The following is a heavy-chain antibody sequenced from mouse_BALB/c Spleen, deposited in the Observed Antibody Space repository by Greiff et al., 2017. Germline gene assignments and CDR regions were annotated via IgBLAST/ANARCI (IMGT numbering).Heavy chain of an antibody. CDR1: GFTFSSYA. CDR2: ISSGGST. Sequence: DVKLVESGGGLVKPGGSLKLSCAASGFTFSSYAMSWVRQTPEKRLEWVASISSGGSTYYPDSVKGRFTISRDNARNILYLQMSSLRSEDTAMYYCAREGYGNYGEYYFDYWGQGTTLTVSS. J-gene: IGHJ2*01. D-gene: IGHD2-10*02. V-gene: IGHV5-6-5*01. CDR3: AREGYGNYGEYYFDY.